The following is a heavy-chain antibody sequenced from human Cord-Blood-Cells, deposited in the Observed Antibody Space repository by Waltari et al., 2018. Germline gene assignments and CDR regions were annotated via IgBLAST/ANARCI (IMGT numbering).Heavy chain of an antibody. Sequence: GLRVESGRCLLQPGGYGRWSFAACRLIASATYMSRVRQAPGMGLESVAVIFSGGSTYYADSVKGRFTITRDNSKNTLYLQMNRLRAEDTAVYYCARNSDRRWDAFDIWGQGTMVTVSS. CDR3: ARNSDRRWDAFDI. CDR1: RLIASATY. D-gene: IGHD3-16*02. CDR2: IFSGGST. J-gene: IGHJ3*02. V-gene: IGHV3-53*01.